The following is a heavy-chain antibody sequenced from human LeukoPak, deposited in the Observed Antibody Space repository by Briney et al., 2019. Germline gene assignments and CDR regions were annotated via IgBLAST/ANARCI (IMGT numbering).Heavy chain of an antibody. D-gene: IGHD5-18*01. CDR1: GGTFSNYA. CDR2: IIPIFGTT. CDR3: ARDKIQLVGYFDL. V-gene: IGHV1-69*05. Sequence: ASVKVSCKASGGTFSNYAISWVRQAPGHGLECMGGIIPIFGTTNYAQKFQGRVTITTDESTSTAYMELSSLRSEDTAVYYCARDKIQLVGYFDLWGRGTLVTVSS. J-gene: IGHJ2*01.